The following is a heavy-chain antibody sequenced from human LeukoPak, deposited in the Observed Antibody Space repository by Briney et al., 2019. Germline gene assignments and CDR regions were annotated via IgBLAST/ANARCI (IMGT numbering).Heavy chain of an antibody. D-gene: IGHD3-10*01. CDR2: IKSKTDGGTT. CDR3: TTGPFDYYGSASYLANGMDV. Sequence: PGGSLRLSCAASGITFSIYEMNWVRQAPGKGLEWVGRIKSKTDGGTTDYTAPVKGRFTISRDDSKNTLYLQMNSLKTEDTAVYYCTTGPFDYYGSASYLANGMDVWGQGTTVTVSS. CDR1: GITFSIYE. J-gene: IGHJ6*02. V-gene: IGHV3-15*01.